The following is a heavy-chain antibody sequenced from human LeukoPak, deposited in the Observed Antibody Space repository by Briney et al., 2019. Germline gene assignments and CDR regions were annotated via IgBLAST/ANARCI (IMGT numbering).Heavy chain of an antibody. CDR2: ISYDGSNK. J-gene: IGHJ4*03. Sequence: GRSLRLSCAASGFTFSSYAMHWVRQAPGKGLEWVAVISYDGSNKYYADSVKGRFTISRDNSKNSLYLQMNSLRAEDTAVYYCARSGQYCSGGSCCFDYWGQGTLVTVSS. CDR1: GFTFSSYA. V-gene: IGHV3-30-3*01. CDR3: ARSGQYCSGGSCCFDY. D-gene: IGHD2-15*01.